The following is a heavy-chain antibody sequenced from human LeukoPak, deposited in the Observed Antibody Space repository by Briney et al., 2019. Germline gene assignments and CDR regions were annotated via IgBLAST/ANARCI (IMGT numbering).Heavy chain of an antibody. V-gene: IGHV4-39*07. D-gene: IGHD6-19*01. CDR2: IYYSGST. J-gene: IGHJ3*02. CDR3: ARDPGGSGWSDDAFDI. Sequence: SETLSLTCSVSGGSISSSRYYWGWIRQPPGKGLEWIGSIYYSGSTNYNPSLKSRVTISVDTSKNQFSLKLSSVTAADTAVYYCARDPGGSGWSDDAFDIWGQGTMVTVSS. CDR1: GGSISSSRYY.